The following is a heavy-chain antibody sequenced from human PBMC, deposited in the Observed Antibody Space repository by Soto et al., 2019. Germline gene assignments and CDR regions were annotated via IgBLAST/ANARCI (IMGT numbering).Heavy chain of an antibody. CDR3: ARDKVYYDFWSGYYGWWFDP. CDR2: ISSSSSTI. J-gene: IGHJ5*02. Sequence: EVQLVESGGGLVQPGGSLRLSCAASGFTFSSYSMNWVRQAPGKGLEWVSYISSSSSTIYYADSVKGRFTISRDNAKNSLYLQMNSLRDEDTAVYYCARDKVYYDFWSGYYGWWFDPWGQGTLVTVSS. V-gene: IGHV3-48*02. CDR1: GFTFSSYS. D-gene: IGHD3-3*01.